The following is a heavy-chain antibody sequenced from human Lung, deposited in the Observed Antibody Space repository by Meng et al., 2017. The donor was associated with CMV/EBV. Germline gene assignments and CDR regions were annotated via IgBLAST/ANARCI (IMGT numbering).Heavy chain of an antibody. CDR2: TYYRSKWYN. D-gene: IGHD6-13*01. CDR1: VSSNSAA. V-gene: IGHV6-1*01. Sequence: VSSNSAAWNWIGQSPSRGLEWLGRTYYRSKWYNDYAVSVKSRITINPDTSKNHFSLHLNSVTPDDTAVYYCVRGSNTWYTYWFFDLWGRGTLVTVSS. J-gene: IGHJ2*01. CDR3: VRGSNTWYTYWFFDL.